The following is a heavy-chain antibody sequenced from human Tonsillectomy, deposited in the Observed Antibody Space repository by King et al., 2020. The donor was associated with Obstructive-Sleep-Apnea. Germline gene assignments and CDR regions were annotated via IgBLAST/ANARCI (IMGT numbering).Heavy chain of an antibody. CDR3: AKVALLNDFDY. J-gene: IGHJ4*02. CDR1: GFTFSSYA. Sequence: VQLVESGGDLVQPGGSQRLSCAASGFTFSSYAMSWVRQAPGKGPEWVSTISGSGVRTYYADSVKGRFTISRDNSKTTLYLRMNSLRTEDTAVYYCAKVALLNDFDYWGLGTLVTVSS. D-gene: IGHD3-10*01. CDR2: ISGSGVRT. V-gene: IGHV3-23*04.